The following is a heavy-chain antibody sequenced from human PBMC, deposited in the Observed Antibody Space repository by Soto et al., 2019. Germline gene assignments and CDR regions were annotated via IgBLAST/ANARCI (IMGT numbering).Heavy chain of an antibody. D-gene: IGHD2-2*01. CDR1: GFTFSSYA. CDR2: ISGSGGST. CDR3: ARDLLGYCSSTSCPRLGDDPFDI. V-gene: IGHV3-23*01. J-gene: IGHJ3*02. Sequence: LRLSCAASGFTFSSYAMSWVRQAPGKGLEWVSAISGSGGSTYYADSVKGRFTISRDNSKNTLYLQMNSLRAEDTAVYYCARDLLGYCSSTSCPRLGDDPFDIWGQGTMVTVSS.